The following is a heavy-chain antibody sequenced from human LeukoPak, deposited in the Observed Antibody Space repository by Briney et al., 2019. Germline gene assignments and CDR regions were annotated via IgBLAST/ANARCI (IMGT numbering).Heavy chain of an antibody. CDR3: ARDEMGATGFDY. CDR1: GFTFSSYA. V-gene: IGHV3-30-3*01. D-gene: IGHD1-26*01. Sequence: GGPLRLSCAASGFTFSSYAMHWVRQAPGKGLEWVAVISYDGSNKYYADSVKGRFTISRDNSKNTLYLQMNSLRAEGTAVYYCARDEMGATGFDYWGQGTLVTVSS. J-gene: IGHJ4*02. CDR2: ISYDGSNK.